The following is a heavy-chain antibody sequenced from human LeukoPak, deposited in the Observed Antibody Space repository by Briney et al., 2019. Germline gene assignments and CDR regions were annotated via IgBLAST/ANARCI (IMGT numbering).Heavy chain of an antibody. D-gene: IGHD3-22*01. CDR1: GFTFSSYA. CDR3: AKGDSSGYYYFLYYFDY. V-gene: IGHV3-23*01. Sequence: GASLRLSCAASGFTFSSYAMSWVRQAPGKGLEWVSAISGSGGSTYYADSVKGRFTISRDNSKNTLYLQMNSLRAEDTAVYYCAKGDSSGYYYFLYYFDYRGQGTLVTVSS. J-gene: IGHJ4*02. CDR2: ISGSGGST.